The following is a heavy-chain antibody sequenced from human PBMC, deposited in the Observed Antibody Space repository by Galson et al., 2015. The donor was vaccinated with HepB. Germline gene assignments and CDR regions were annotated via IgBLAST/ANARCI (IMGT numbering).Heavy chain of an antibody. J-gene: IGHJ5*02. CDR3: ARVEQLVHRGWFDP. CDR1: GGTFSSYA. CDR2: IIPILGIA. Sequence: SVKVSCKASGGTFSSYAISWVRQAPGQGLEWMGRIIPILGIANYAQKFQGRVTITADKSTSTAYMELSGLRSEDTAVYYCARVEQLVHRGWFDPWGQGTLVTVSS. D-gene: IGHD6-6*01. V-gene: IGHV1-69*04.